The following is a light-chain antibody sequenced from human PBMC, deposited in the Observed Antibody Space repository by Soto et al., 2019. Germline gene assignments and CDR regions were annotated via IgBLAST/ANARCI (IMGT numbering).Light chain of an antibody. CDR3: TAFSANRVYL. V-gene: IGLV2-14*01. J-gene: IGLJ1*01. Sequence: QSVLAQPISVAGSPGQSITISGTGNSNDIGTYDYVCWYQQHPGKAPRLLIHGVHNRSPGISGRFSASKSGLTASLTISGLQAEDEADYYCTAFSANRVYLFGPGTKVTVL. CDR1: SNDIGTYDY. CDR2: GVH.